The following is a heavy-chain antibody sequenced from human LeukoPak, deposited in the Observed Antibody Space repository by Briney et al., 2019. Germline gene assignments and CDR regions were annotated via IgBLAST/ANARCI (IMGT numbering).Heavy chain of an antibody. V-gene: IGHV3-7*01. J-gene: IGHJ4*02. Sequence: PGGSLRLSCAASGFTFSSYAMHWVRQAPGKGLEWVASIKPDGSEKYYLDSVKGRFTISRDNARDSLYLQMNSLRDDDTSVYFCARDASALYWGRGTLVTVSS. D-gene: IGHD6-19*01. CDR3: ARDASALY. CDR2: IKPDGSEK. CDR1: GFTFSSYA.